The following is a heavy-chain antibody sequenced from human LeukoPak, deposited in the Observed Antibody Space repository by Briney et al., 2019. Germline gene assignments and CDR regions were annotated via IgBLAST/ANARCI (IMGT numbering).Heavy chain of an antibody. V-gene: IGHV3-21*01. CDR3: AREIVSSNSFDN. J-gene: IGHJ4*02. CDR2: SSSAGGYI. Sequence: AGGSLRLSCAASGFTFSSYTLNWVRQAPGKGLEWVSSSSSAGGYIYYADSVKGRFTISRDNAKNSLYLQMNSLRAVDTAVYYCAREIVSSNSFDNWGQGTLVTVSS. CDR1: GFTFSSYT. D-gene: IGHD2-2*01.